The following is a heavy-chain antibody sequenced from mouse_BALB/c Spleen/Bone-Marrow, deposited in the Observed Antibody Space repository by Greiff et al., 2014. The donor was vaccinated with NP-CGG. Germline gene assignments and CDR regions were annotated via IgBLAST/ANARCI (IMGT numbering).Heavy chain of an antibody. CDR3: ARDTMDY. CDR1: DYTFTSYY. V-gene: IGHV1S56*01. J-gene: IGHJ4*01. CDR2: IYPGNVNT. Sequence: VMLVESGPELVKPGASVRISCKASDYTFTSYYIHWVKQRPGQGLEWIGWIYPGNVNTKYNEKFKGKATMTADKSSSTAYMQLSSLTSEDSAVYFCARDTMDYWGQGTSVTVSS.